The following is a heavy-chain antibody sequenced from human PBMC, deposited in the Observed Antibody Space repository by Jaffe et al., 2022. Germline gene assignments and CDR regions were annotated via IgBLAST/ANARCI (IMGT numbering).Heavy chain of an antibody. CDR3: ARGLKRLGAQRGDAFDI. Sequence: QVQLQQWGAGLLKPSETLSLTCAVYGGSFSGYYWSWIRQPPGKGLEWIGEINHSGSTNYNPSLKSRVTISVDTSKNQFSLKLSSVTAADTAVYYCARGLKRLGAQRGDAFDIWGQGTMVTVSS. J-gene: IGHJ3*02. CDR2: INHSGST. CDR1: GGSFSGYY. V-gene: IGHV4-34*01. D-gene: IGHD3-16*01.